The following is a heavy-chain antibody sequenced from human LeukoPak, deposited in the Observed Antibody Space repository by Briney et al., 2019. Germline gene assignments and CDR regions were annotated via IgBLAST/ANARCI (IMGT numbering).Heavy chain of an antibody. CDR3: ATIGYDSSGYFGRAFDY. V-gene: IGHV1-46*01. CDR2: INPSGGST. J-gene: IGHJ4*02. D-gene: IGHD3-22*01. Sequence: ASVKVSCKASGYTFTSYYMHWVRQAPGQGLEWMGIINPSGGSTSYAQKFQGRVTMTRDMSTSTDYMELSSLRSEDTAVYYCATIGYDSSGYFGRAFDYWGQGTLVTVSS. CDR1: GYTFTSYY.